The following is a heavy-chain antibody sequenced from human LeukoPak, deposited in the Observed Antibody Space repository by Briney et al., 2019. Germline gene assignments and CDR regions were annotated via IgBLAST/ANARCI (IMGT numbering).Heavy chain of an antibody. CDR1: GFTFSNFG. V-gene: IGHV3-33*01. D-gene: IGHD4-17*01. Sequence: GGSLRLSCAASGFTFSNFGMHWVRQTPGKGLEWVTVIWYDGSDKYYADSVKGRFTISRDNSKNTLYLQMSSLRAEDTAVYYCARDRPVTHFDYWGQGTLVTVSS. J-gene: IGHJ4*02. CDR2: IWYDGSDK. CDR3: ARDRPVTHFDY.